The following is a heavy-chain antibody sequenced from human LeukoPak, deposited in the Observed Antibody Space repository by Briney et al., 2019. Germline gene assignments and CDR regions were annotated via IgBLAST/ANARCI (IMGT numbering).Heavy chain of an antibody. CDR3: AREGYSSGWYGGFFDY. CDR1: GYTFTVYY. D-gene: IGHD6-19*01. Sequence: GASVKVSCKASGYTFTVYYMHWVRQAPGQGLEWMGGINPNSGDTNYAQKFQGRVTMTRDTSISTAYMELSSLRSEDTAVYYCAREGYSSGWYGGFFDYWGQGTLVTVSS. CDR2: INPNSGDT. J-gene: IGHJ4*02. V-gene: IGHV1-2*02.